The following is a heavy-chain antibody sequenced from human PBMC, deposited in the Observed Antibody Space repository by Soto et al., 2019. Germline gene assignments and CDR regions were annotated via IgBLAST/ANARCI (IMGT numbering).Heavy chain of an antibody. CDR3: AKDRGYSGYDVLDY. J-gene: IGHJ4*02. D-gene: IGHD5-12*01. V-gene: IGHV3-23*01. CDR2: TSGGGDST. Sequence: EVQLLESGGGLVQPGGSLRLSCAASGFTFSSYAMSWVRQAPGEGLEWVSATSGGGDSTYYADSAKGRFTISRDNSKNTLYLRMNSLRAEDTAVYYCAKDRGYSGYDVLDYWGQGTLVTVSS. CDR1: GFTFSSYA.